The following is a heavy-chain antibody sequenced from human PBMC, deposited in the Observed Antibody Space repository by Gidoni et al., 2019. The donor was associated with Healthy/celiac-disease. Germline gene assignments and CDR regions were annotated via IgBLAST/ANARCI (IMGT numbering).Heavy chain of an antibody. Sequence: QVQLQPWGAGLLKPSETLSLTCAVYGGSFSGYYWRCIRQPTGKGLEWIGEINHSGSTNYNPYLKSRVTISVDTSKNQFSLKLSSVTAADTAVYYCARALNWFDPWGQGTLVTGSS. V-gene: IGHV4-34*01. J-gene: IGHJ5*02. CDR2: INHSGST. CDR1: GGSFSGYY. CDR3: ARALNWFDP.